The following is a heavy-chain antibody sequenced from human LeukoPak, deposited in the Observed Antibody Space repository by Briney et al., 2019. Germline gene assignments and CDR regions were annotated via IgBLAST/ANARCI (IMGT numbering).Heavy chain of an antibody. Sequence: SETLSLTCTVSGGSISSSSYYWGWIRQPPGKGLEWIGSIYYSGRTYYNPSLKSRVTISVDTSKNQFSLKLSSVTAADTAVYYCASRYSSGWYIDYWGQGTLVTVSS. CDR1: GGSISSSSYY. V-gene: IGHV4-39*01. J-gene: IGHJ4*02. CDR2: IYYSGRT. CDR3: ASRYSSGWYIDY. D-gene: IGHD6-19*01.